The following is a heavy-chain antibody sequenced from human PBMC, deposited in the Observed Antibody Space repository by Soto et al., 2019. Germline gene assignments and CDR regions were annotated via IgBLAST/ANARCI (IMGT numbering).Heavy chain of an antibody. V-gene: IGHV3-11*01. CDR2: ISESGSII. CDR3: ARDLSPYSDYYDESSSETWFDP. J-gene: IGHJ5*02. CDR1: GFSFSDYY. Sequence: NPGGSLRLSSPASGFSFSDYYMSWIRQPPGKGLEWVSYISESGSIIHYADSVKGRFTISRDNAKNSLYLQMNSLRAEDTALYYCARDLSPYSDYYDESSSETWFDPWGQGTLVTVSS. D-gene: IGHD3-22*01.